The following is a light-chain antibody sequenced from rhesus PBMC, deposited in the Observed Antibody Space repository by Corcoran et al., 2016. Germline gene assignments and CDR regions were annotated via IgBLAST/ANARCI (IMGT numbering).Light chain of an antibody. CDR2: KAS. CDR3: HQRTSYPFT. V-gene: IGKV1-25*01. J-gene: IGKJ3*01. CDR1: QGISSY. Sequence: DIQMTQSPSFLSASVGDRVTITCRESQGISSYVAWYQQKPGKAPKLLIYKASTLQSGGPSRFSGSGSGTDFTLPISSLQPEDFAAYYYHQRTSYPFTFGPGTKLDIK.